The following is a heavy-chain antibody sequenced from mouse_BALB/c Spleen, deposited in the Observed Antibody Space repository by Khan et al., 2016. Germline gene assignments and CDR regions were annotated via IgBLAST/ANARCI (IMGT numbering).Heavy chain of an antibody. V-gene: IGHV3-8*02. D-gene: IGHD1-1*01. CDR2: ISYSDST. CDR3: SRSAGSSFAY. CDR1: GDSITNGY. Sequence: VQLQESGPSLVKPSQTLSLTCSVTGDSITNGYWNWIRKFPGNKLDYMGYISYSDSTYYNPSPKSRISITRDTSNNQYYLQLNSVTAEDTATYYCSRSAGSSFAYWGQGTLVTVSA. J-gene: IGHJ3*01.